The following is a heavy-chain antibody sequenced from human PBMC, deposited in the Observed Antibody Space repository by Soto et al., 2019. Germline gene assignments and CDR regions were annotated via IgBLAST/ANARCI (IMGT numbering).Heavy chain of an antibody. Sequence: RASVKVSCKASGYTFTGYYMHWVRQAPGQGLEWMGWINPNSGGTNYAQKFQGRVTMTRDTSISTAYMELSRLRSDDTAVYYCATYKGFEIWFGELPPYGMDVWGQGTTVTVSS. J-gene: IGHJ6*02. V-gene: IGHV1-2*02. CDR2: INPNSGGT. CDR1: GYTFTGYY. CDR3: ATYKGFEIWFGELPPYGMDV. D-gene: IGHD3-10*01.